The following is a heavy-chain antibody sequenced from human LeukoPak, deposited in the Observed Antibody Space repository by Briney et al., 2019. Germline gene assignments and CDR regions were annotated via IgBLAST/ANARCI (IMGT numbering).Heavy chain of an antibody. J-gene: IGHJ4*02. D-gene: IGHD6-6*01. CDR1: GGSFSGFY. Sequence: SETLSLTCAVYGGSFSGFYWNWIRQPPGKGLEWIGSIYYSGSTYYNPSLKSRVTISVDTSKNQFSLKLSSVTAADTAVYYCARHWAARPLDYWGQGTLVTVSS. V-gene: IGHV4-34*01. CDR2: IYYSGST. CDR3: ARHWAARPLDY.